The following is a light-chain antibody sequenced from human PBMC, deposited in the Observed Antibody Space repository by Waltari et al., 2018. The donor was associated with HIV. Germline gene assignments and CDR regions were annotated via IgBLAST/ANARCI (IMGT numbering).Light chain of an antibody. CDR3: QSADSSGTYAV. V-gene: IGLV3-25*03. Sequence: SYELTQPPSVSVSPGQTARITCSGDVLPKQYAYWYQQKPGQAPVVVISKDSERPSGIHGRFSGSSSGTTVTLTISGVQAEDEADYYCQSADSSGTYAVFGGGTQLTVL. CDR1: VLPKQY. J-gene: IGLJ7*01. CDR2: KDS.